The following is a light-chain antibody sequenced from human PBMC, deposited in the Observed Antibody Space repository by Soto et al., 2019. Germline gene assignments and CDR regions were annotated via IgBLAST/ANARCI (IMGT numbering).Light chain of an antibody. J-gene: IGLJ1*01. CDR2: DVS. V-gene: IGLV2-14*01. Sequence: QSALTQPASASGSPGQSITISCTGTSSDVGIYNYVSWYQQHPGKAPKLMIYDVSNRPSGVSNRFSGSKFGNTASLTISGLQAEDEADYYCSSYTSSSTVFGTGTKVTVL. CDR3: SSYTSSSTV. CDR1: SSDVGIYNY.